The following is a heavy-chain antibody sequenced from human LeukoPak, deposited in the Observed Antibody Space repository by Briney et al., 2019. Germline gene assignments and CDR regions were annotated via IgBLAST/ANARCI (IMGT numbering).Heavy chain of an antibody. CDR3: ARASRGGSAYYGLDL. CDR2: VYYSGST. CDR1: GGGISSYY. Sequence: SETLSLTCTVSGGGISSYYWSWIRQPPGKALEWIGYVYYSGSTNYNPALESRVTISVDASKVQFSLRLKSLTAADTAVYYCARASRGGSAYYGLDLWGQGTSVTVSS. J-gene: IGHJ6*02. V-gene: IGHV4-59*01. D-gene: IGHD2-15*01.